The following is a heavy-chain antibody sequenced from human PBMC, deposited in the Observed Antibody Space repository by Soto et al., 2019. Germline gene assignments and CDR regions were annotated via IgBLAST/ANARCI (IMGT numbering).Heavy chain of an antibody. D-gene: IGHD2-2*01. CDR3: ARDRVPAAGPMRFDP. CDR1: GGSISSGGYY. V-gene: IGHV4-31*03. CDR2: IYYSGST. J-gene: IGHJ5*02. Sequence: QVQLQESGPGLVKPSQTLSLTCTVSGGSISSGGYYWSWIRQHPGKGLEWIGYIYYSGSTYYNPSLKRRVTISVDTSKNQFSLKLSSVTAADTAVYYCARDRVPAAGPMRFDPWGQGTLVTVSS.